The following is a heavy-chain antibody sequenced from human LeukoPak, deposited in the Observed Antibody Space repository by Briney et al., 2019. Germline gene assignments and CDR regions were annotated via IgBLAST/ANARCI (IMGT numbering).Heavy chain of an antibody. CDR3: ARDTAGYSNYDDAFDI. CDR1: GFTFSSYS. D-gene: IGHD4-11*01. Sequence: GGSLRLSCAASGFTFSSYSMNWVRQAPGKGLEWVSYISSSSSTIYYADSVKGRFTISRDNAKNSLYLQMNSLRAEDTAVYYCARDTAGYSNYDDAFDIWGQGTMVTVSS. CDR2: ISSSSSTI. V-gene: IGHV3-48*04. J-gene: IGHJ3*02.